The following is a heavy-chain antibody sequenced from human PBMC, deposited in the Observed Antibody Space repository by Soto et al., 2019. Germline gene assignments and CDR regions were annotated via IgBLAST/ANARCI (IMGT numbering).Heavy chain of an antibody. Sequence: GGSLRLSCAASGFTFSSYTMTWVRQAPGKGLEWVSSISNNGDYTYYADSVKGRFTVSRDNSKNTLYLQMNSLRAEDTAIYYCAKLPAPASGWGLICYWGQGTLVTVSS. J-gene: IGHJ4*02. D-gene: IGHD6-19*01. CDR2: ISNNGDYT. CDR3: AKLPAPASGWGLICY. V-gene: IGHV3-23*01. CDR1: GFTFSSYT.